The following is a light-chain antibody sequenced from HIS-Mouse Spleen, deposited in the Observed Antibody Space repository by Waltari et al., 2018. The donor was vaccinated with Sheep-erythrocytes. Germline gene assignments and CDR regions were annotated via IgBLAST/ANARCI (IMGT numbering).Light chain of an antibody. CDR3: CSYAGSYNHV. CDR2: DVS. J-gene: IGLJ1*01. Sequence: QSALTQPRSVSGSPGQSVTISCTGTSRHVGGYNYVSWYQQYPGKAPKLMIYDVSKRPSGVPDRFSGSKSGNTASLTISGLQAEDEADYYCCSYAGSYNHVFATGTKVTVL. CDR1: SRHVGGYNY. V-gene: IGLV2-11*01.